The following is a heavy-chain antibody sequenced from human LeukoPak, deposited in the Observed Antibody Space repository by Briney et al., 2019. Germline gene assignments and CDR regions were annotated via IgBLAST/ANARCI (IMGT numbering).Heavy chain of an antibody. V-gene: IGHV1-2*02. Sequence: ASVKVSCKASGYTFTGYYMHWVRQAPGQGLEWMGWINPNSGGTNYAQKFQGRVTMTWDTSISTAYMELSRLRSDDTAVYYCARASTTVTTYYYYYYMDVWGKGTTVTVSS. CDR1: GYTFTGYY. D-gene: IGHD4-11*01. CDR3: ARASTTVTTYYYYYYMDV. CDR2: INPNSGGT. J-gene: IGHJ6*03.